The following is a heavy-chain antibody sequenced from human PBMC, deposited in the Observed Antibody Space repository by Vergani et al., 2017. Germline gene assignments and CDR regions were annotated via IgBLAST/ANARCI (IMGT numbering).Heavy chain of an antibody. CDR3: ARLYGRDSSGSKYFDY. D-gene: IGHD3-22*01. Sequence: EVQLVQSGAEVKKPGESLKISCQISGYSFTNCWIGWVRQMPGKGLEWMGIIHPADSDTRYSPSFQGQVTISVDKSISTAYLQRSSLRASDSAMYYCARLYGRDSSGSKYFDYWGQGTLVTVSS. CDR2: IHPADSDT. V-gene: IGHV5-51*01. CDR1: GYSFTNCW. J-gene: IGHJ4*02.